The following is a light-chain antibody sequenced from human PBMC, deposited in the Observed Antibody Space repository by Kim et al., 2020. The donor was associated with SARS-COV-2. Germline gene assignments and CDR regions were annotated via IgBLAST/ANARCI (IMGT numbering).Light chain of an antibody. Sequence: SVGDRVTITCRASQGINNHLAWYQQKPGKVPNVLIYAVSTLQSGVPSRFSGTGSGTDFTLTINSLQPEDVATYFCQRYNASPRTFGQGTKVDIK. J-gene: IGKJ1*01. CDR3: QRYNASPRT. CDR1: QGINNH. CDR2: AVS. V-gene: IGKV1-27*01.